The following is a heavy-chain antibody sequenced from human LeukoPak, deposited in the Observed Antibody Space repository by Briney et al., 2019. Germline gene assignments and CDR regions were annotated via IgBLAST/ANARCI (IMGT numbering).Heavy chain of an antibody. V-gene: IGHV3-30*04. D-gene: IGHD6-19*01. Sequence: PGRSLRLSCAASGFTFSSYAMHWVRQAPGKGLEWVAVISYDGSNKYYADSVKGRFTISRDNSKNTLYLQMNSLRAEDTAVYYCARTGIAVAGSTFGFDYWGQGTLVTVSS. J-gene: IGHJ4*02. CDR2: ISYDGSNK. CDR1: GFTFSSYA. CDR3: ARTGIAVAGSTFGFDY.